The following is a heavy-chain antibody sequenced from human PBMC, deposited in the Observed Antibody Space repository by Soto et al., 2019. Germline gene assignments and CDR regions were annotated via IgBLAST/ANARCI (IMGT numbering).Heavy chain of an antibody. V-gene: IGHV3-11*01. CDR1: GFTFSDYY. Sequence: SLRLSCAASGFTFSDYYMSWIRQAPGKGLEWVSYISSSGSTIYYADSVKGRFTISRDNAKNSLYLQMNSLRAEDTAVYYCASRDGYNWYFDYWGQGTLVTVSS. CDR3: ASRDGYNWYFDY. CDR2: ISSSGSTI. D-gene: IGHD5-12*01. J-gene: IGHJ4*02.